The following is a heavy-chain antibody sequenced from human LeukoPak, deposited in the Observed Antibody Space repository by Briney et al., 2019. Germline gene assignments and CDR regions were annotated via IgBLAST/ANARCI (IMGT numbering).Heavy chain of an antibody. V-gene: IGHV4-38-2*02. CDR2: INHSGST. CDR1: GYSISSGYY. CDR3: ARTHRRYSSSWSYGGRYNWFDP. J-gene: IGHJ5*02. Sequence: SETLSLTCTVSSTVSGYSISSGYYWSWIRQPPGKGLEWIGEINHSGSTNYNPSLKSRVTISVDTSKNQFSLKLSSVTAADTAVYYCARTHRRYSSSWSYGGRYNWFDPWGQGTLVTVSS. D-gene: IGHD6-13*01.